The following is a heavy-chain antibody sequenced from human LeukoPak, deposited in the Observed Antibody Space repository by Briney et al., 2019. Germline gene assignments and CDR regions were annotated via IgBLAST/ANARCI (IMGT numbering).Heavy chain of an antibody. J-gene: IGHJ4*02. D-gene: IGHD6-13*01. CDR1: GGSISSSSYY. CDR3: AYGLAAPCFY. Sequence: KPSETLSLTCTVSGGSISSSSYYWGWIRQPPGKGLEWIGSIYYSGSTYYNPSLKSRVTISVDTSKNQFSLKLSSVTAADTAVYYCAYGLAAPCFYWGQGTLVTVSS. CDR2: IYYSGST. V-gene: IGHV4-39*01.